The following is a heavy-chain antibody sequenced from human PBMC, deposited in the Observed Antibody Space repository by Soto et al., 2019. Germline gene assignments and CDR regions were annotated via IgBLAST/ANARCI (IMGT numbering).Heavy chain of an antibody. Sequence: SETLSLTCTVSGGSISSGDYYWSWSRQPPGKGLEWIGYIYYSGSTYYNPSLKSRVTISVDTSKNQFSLKLSSVTAADTAVYYCARAITMVRGVIAYYYYGMDVWGQGTTVTVSS. CDR1: GGSISSGDYY. V-gene: IGHV4-30-4*01. D-gene: IGHD3-10*01. CDR2: IYYSGST. CDR3: ARAITMVRGVIAYYYYGMDV. J-gene: IGHJ6*02.